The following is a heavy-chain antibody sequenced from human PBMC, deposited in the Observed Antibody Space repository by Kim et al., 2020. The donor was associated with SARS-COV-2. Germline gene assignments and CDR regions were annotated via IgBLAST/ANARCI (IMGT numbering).Heavy chain of an antibody. CDR1: GYTFTSYY. CDR3: ARVHNPDYYDSSGYLYYCMEV. D-gene: IGHD3-22*01. V-gene: IGHV1-46*01. J-gene: IGHJ6*02. Sequence: ASVKVSCKASGYTFTSYYMHLVRQAPGQGLELMGIINPSGGSTSYAQKFQGRVTMTRDTSTSTVYMELSSLRCEETAVYYCARVHNPDYYDSSGYLYYCMEVWGQGATVTVS. CDR2: INPSGGST.